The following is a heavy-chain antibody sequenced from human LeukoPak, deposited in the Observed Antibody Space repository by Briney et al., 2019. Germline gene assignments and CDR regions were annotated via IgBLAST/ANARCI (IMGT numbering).Heavy chain of an antibody. D-gene: IGHD3-10*01. CDR3: ARVKETFGSGSYLGDY. V-gene: IGHV1-18*01. Sequence: ASVKVSCKASGYTFNTHYIIWVRQAPGQGLEWMGWISAYNGKTNYAQKLQGRVTMTTDTSTTTAYMELRSLRSDDTAVYYCARVKETFGSGSYLGDYWGQGTLVTVSS. J-gene: IGHJ4*02. CDR1: GYTFNTHY. CDR2: ISAYNGKT.